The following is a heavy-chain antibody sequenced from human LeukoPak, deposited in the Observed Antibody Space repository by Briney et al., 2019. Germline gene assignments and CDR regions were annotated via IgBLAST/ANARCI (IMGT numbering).Heavy chain of an antibody. CDR2: IYYSGST. Sequence: PSETLSLTCTVSGGSVSSGSYYWSWIRQPPGKGLEWIGYIYYSGSTNYNPSLKSRVTISVDTSKNQFSLKLSSVTAADTAVYYCARAVFYYDSSGYCYDSAFDIWGQGTMVTVSS. CDR3: ARAVFYYDSSGYCYDSAFDI. J-gene: IGHJ3*02. CDR1: GGSVSSGSYY. V-gene: IGHV4-61*01. D-gene: IGHD3-22*01.